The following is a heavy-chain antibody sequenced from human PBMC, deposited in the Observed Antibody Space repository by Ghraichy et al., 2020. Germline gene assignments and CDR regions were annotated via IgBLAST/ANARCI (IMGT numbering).Heavy chain of an antibody. J-gene: IGHJ4*02. V-gene: IGHV4-30-2*01. Sequence: SQTLSLTCAVSGDSSSSGGYSWTWIRQPPGEGPEWIGYTSHSGSSYQNPSLKSRVTISVDGSKNQFSLKLRSVSAADTAVYFCARARTVGPTAIAYFDYWGQGILVTVSS. CDR3: ARARTVGPTAIAYFDY. CDR2: TSHSGSS. D-gene: IGHD2-2*01. CDR1: GDSSSSGGYS.